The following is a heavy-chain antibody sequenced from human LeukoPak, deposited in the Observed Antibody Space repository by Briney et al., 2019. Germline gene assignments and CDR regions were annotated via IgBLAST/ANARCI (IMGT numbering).Heavy chain of an antibody. CDR1: GFTFSSYG. V-gene: IGHV3-30*18. D-gene: IGHD3-10*01. Sequence: GRSLRLSCAASGFTFSSYGMHWVRQAPGKGLEWVAVISYDGSNKYYADSVKGRFTISRDNSKNTLYLQMNSLRAEDTDVYYCAKEYAVNYYGAGSYSEYFQRWGQGTLVTVSS. CDR3: AKEYAVNYYGAGSYSEYFQR. J-gene: IGHJ1*01. CDR2: ISYDGSNK.